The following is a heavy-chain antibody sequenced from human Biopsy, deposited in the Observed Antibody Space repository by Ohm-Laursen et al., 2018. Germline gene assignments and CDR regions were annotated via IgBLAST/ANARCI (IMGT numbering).Heavy chain of an antibody. CDR1: GFTVYNNY. J-gene: IGHJ4*02. D-gene: IGHD2-8*01. CDR3: ARDGEAKYCKHGVCPSDF. CDR2: ISASGNHI. V-gene: IGHV3-21*01. Sequence: SLRLSCTASGFTVYNNYMTWVRQAPGKGLEWVSSISASGNHIYYTDSVKGRFTVSRDNGKNSAYLQMSSLRVEDTAVYYCARDGEAKYCKHGVCPSDFWGQGTLVTVSS.